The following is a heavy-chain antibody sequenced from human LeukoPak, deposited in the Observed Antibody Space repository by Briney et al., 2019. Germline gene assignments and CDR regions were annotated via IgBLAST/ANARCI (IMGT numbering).Heavy chain of an antibody. Sequence: GGSLRLSCAASGFTFSSYGMHWVRQAPGKGLEWVAVISYDGSNKYYADSVKGRFTISRDNSKNTLYLQMNSLRAEDTAVYCCAKWDLGDYDYWAREPWSPSPQ. CDR3: AKWDLGDYDY. CDR1: GFTFSSYG. J-gene: IGHJ4*02. V-gene: IGHV3-30*18. CDR2: ISYDGSNK. D-gene: IGHD1-26*01.